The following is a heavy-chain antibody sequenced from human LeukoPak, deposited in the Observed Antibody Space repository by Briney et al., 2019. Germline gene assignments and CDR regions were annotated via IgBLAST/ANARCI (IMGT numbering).Heavy chain of an antibody. CDR1: GFTFDDYA. D-gene: IGHD6-13*01. Sequence: GRSLRLSCAASGFTFDDYAMHWVRQAPGKGLAWVSGISWNSGSIGYADSVKGRFTISRDNAKNSLYLQMNSLRAEDTALYYCAKDKGAAAGYYYYGMDVWGQGTTVTVSS. CDR2: ISWNSGSI. J-gene: IGHJ6*02. V-gene: IGHV3-9*01. CDR3: AKDKGAAAGYYYYGMDV.